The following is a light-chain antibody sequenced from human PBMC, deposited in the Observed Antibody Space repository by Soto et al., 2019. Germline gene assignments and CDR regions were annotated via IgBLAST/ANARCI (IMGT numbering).Light chain of an antibody. V-gene: IGLV2-18*02. CDR2: EVT. CDR1: SSDVGGYNR. J-gene: IGLJ3*02. Sequence: SALTQPPSVSGSPGQSVTISCTGTSSDVGGYNRVSWYQQPPGTAPKLLIYEVTNRPSGVPDRFSGSKSDNTASLTISGLQAEDEADYYCSSYTTSSTFAFGGGTKLTVL. CDR3: SSYTTSSTFA.